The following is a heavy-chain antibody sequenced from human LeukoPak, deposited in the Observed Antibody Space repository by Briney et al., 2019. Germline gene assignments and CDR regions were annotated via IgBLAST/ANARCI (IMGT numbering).Heavy chain of an antibody. J-gene: IGHJ6*02. Sequence: PGRSLRLSCAASGFTFSSYAMHWVRQAPGKGLEWVAVISYDGSNKYYADSVKGRFTISRDNSKNTLYLQVNSLRAEDTAVYYCARGVAAAGINYGMDVWGQGTTVTVSS. CDR2: ISYDGSNK. CDR1: GFTFSSYA. D-gene: IGHD6-13*01. V-gene: IGHV3-30-3*01. CDR3: ARGVAAAGINYGMDV.